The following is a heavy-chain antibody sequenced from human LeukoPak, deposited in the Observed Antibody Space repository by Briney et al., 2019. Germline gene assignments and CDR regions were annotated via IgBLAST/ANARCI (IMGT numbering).Heavy chain of an antibody. J-gene: IGHJ6*02. Sequence: ASVKVSCKASGYTFTGYYMHWVRQAPGQGLEWMGWINPNSGGTNYAQKFQGRVTMTRDTSISTAYMELSRLRSDDTAVYYCAGDDRDGYNYYYYYGMDVWGQGTTVTVSS. V-gene: IGHV1-2*02. CDR2: INPNSGGT. CDR3: AGDDRDGYNYYYYYGMDV. D-gene: IGHD5-24*01. CDR1: GYTFTGYY.